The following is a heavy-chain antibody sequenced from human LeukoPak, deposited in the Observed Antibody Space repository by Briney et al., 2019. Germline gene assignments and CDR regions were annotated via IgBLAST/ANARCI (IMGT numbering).Heavy chain of an antibody. CDR3: ARDRGGGSEGLDY. V-gene: IGHV3-21*01. CDR1: GFTFSSYS. Sequence: GGSLRLSCAASGFTFSSYSMNWVRQAPGKGLEWVSSISSSSSYIYYADSVKGRFTISRDNAKNSLYLQMNSLRAEDTAVYYCARDRGGGSEGLDYWGQGTLVTVSS. J-gene: IGHJ4*02. CDR2: ISSSSSYI. D-gene: IGHD2-15*01.